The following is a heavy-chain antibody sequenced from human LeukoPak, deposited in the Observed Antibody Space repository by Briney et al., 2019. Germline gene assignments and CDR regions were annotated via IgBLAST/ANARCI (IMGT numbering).Heavy chain of an antibody. D-gene: IGHD3-3*01. J-gene: IGHJ2*01. CDR3: ARAEWSNWYFDL. CDR2: IKQDGSEK. CDR1: GFAFSTYW. V-gene: IGHV3-7*03. Sequence: GGSLRLSCAASGFAFSTYWMNWVRQAPGKGLEWVANIKQDGSEKYYVDSVKGRFTLSRDSAKNSLYLQMNSLRAEDTAVYYCARAEWSNWYFDLWGRGTLVTVSS.